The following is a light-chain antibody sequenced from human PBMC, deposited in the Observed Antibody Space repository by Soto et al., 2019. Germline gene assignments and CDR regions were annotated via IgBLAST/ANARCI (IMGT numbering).Light chain of an antibody. Sequence: QSALTQPASVSGSPGQSITISCSGTSNDVESYHLVSWYQQHPGKAPKLIIYGVTNRPSGISPRFSGSKSGNTASLTISGLQAEDEADYYCCSYAFGSSLVIFGGGTKLTVL. CDR1: SNDVESYHL. V-gene: IGLV2-23*02. J-gene: IGLJ2*01. CDR2: GVT. CDR3: CSYAFGSSLVI.